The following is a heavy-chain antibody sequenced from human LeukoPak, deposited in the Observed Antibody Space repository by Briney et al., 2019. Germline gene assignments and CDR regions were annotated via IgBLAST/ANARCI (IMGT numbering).Heavy chain of an antibody. CDR2: IIPIFDTG. V-gene: IGHV1-69*13. J-gene: IGHJ4*02. CDR1: GYIFTSYY. Sequence: GASVKVSCKASGYIFTSYYMHWVRQAPGQGLEWMGGIIPIFDTGNYAQKFQGRLTITADESTSTAYMELSSLRSEDTAVYYCARTYYYDSSGYYFDYWGQGTLVTVSS. CDR3: ARTYYYDSSGYYFDY. D-gene: IGHD3-22*01.